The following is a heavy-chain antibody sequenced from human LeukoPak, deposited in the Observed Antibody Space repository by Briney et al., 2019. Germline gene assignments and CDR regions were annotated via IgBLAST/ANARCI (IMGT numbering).Heavy chain of an antibody. D-gene: IGHD3-9*01. CDR1: GFTFSSYA. CDR2: ISGSGGST. V-gene: IGHV3-23*01. Sequence: PGGSLRLSCAASGFTFSSYAMSWVRQAPGKGLEWVSAISGSGGSTYYADSVKGRFTISRDNSKNKMYLQMNRRRAEDTAVYYCAKEPLFWVTHFDYWGQGTLVTVSS. CDR3: AKEPLFWVTHFDY. J-gene: IGHJ4*02.